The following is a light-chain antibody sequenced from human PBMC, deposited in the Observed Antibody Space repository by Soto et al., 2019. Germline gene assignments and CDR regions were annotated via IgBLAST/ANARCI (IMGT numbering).Light chain of an antibody. J-gene: IGKJ4*01. CDR2: GAS. CDR1: QSVSSSY. Sequence: EIVLTQSPGTLSLSPGERATLSCRASQSVSSSYLAWYQQKPGQAPRLLIYGASSRATGIPDRFSGSGSGTDFTLTISRLEPEDFAVYYCHQYGSSLTTFGGGTKVEIK. CDR3: HQYGSSLTT. V-gene: IGKV3-20*01.